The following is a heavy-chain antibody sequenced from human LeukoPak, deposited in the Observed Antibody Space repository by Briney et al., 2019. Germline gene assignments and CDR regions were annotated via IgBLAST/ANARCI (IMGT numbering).Heavy chain of an antibody. V-gene: IGHV3-20*01. Sequence: GGSLRLSCEASGFTFDDYGMSWVRQAPGKGLEWVSGINWNGGSTGYADSVKGRFTISRDNAKNSLYLQMNSLRAEDTALYHCARILLGYNYGSGSYAYWGQGTLVTVSS. J-gene: IGHJ4*02. D-gene: IGHD3-10*01. CDR2: INWNGGST. CDR3: ARILLGYNYGSGSYAY. CDR1: GFTFDDYG.